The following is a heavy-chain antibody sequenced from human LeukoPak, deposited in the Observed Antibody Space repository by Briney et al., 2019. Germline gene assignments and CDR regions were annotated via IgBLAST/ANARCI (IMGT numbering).Heavy chain of an antibody. V-gene: IGHV5-51*01. Sequence: GESLKISCKGSGYSFTSYWIGWVRQMPGKGLGWMGIIYPGDSDTRYSPSFQGQVTISADKSISTAYLQWSSLRASDTAMYYCARLNSSSIGWFDPWGQGTLVTVSS. J-gene: IGHJ5*02. D-gene: IGHD6-13*01. CDR2: IYPGDSDT. CDR1: GYSFTSYW. CDR3: ARLNSSSIGWFDP.